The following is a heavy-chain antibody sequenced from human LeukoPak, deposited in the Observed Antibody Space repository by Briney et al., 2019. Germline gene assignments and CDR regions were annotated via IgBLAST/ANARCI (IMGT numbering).Heavy chain of an antibody. D-gene: IGHD3-9*01. CDR2: IKQDGSEK. J-gene: IGHJ4*02. CDR1: GFTFSSYW. V-gene: IGHV3-7*01. Sequence: GGSLRLSCAASGFTFSSYWMSWVRQAPGKGLEWVANIKQDGSEKYYVDSVKGRFTISRDNAKNSLYLQMNSLRAEDTAVYYCARVEGGAWYYDILTGLSSFDYWGQGTLVTVSS. CDR3: ARVEGGAWYYDILTGLSSFDY.